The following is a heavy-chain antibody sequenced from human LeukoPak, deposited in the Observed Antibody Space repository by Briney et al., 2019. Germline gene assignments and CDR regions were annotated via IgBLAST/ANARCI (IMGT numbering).Heavy chain of an antibody. D-gene: IGHD2-2*01. Sequence: SETLSLTCTVSGGSINGYYWTWIRQPPGKGLEWIGYIYTSGSTNYNRSLKSRVTISVDMSKNQFSLQLSSVTAADTAAYYCARQSCSSTSCPHRNVFDIWGQGTMVTVSS. CDR2: IYTSGST. CDR1: GGSINGYY. J-gene: IGHJ3*02. CDR3: ARQSCSSTSCPHRNVFDI. V-gene: IGHV4-4*09.